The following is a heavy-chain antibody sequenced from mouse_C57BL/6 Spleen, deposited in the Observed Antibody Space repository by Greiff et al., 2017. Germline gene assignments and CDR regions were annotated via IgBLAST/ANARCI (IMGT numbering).Heavy chain of an antibody. D-gene: IGHD2-4*01. J-gene: IGHJ4*01. CDR1: GYTFTDYE. CDR3: TYYDAVYYYAMDY. CDR2: IDPETGGT. Sequence: QVQLQQSGAELVRPGASVTLSCKASGYTFTDYEMPWVKQTPVHGLEWIGAIDPETGGTAYNQKFKGKAILTADKSSSTAYMELRSLTSEDSAVYYCTYYDAVYYYAMDYWGQGTSVTVSS. V-gene: IGHV1-15*01.